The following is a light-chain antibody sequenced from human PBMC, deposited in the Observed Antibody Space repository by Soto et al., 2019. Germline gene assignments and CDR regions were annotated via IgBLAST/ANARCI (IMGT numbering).Light chain of an antibody. V-gene: IGLV2-11*01. J-gene: IGLJ3*02. CDR1: NSDVGTYNY. Sequence: QSALTQPRSVSGSPGQSVTISCTGTNSDVGTYNYVSWYQQHPGKAPKLIIYDVTKRPSGVPDRFSGSKSGDTASLTISGLQGDDEADFYCCSYAGSFIWLFGGGTKLTVL. CDR2: DVT. CDR3: CSYAGSFIWL.